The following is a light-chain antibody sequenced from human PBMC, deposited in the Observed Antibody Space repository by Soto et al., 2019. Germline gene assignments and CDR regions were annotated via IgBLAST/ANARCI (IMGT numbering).Light chain of an antibody. CDR3: QQRSNWPPLT. J-gene: IGKJ4*01. V-gene: IGKV3-11*01. CDR1: QSVSSY. Sequence: EIVLPQSPATLSLSPGASATLSCRASQSVSSYLAWYQQKPGQAPRLLIYDASNRATGIPARFSGSGSGTDFTLTISSLEPEDFAVYYCQQRSNWPPLTVGGGTKVDIK. CDR2: DAS.